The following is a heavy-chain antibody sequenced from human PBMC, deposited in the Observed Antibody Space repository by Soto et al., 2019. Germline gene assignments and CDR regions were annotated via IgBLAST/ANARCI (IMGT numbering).Heavy chain of an antibody. Sequence: PSETLSLTCAVSGGSISSSNWWSWVRQPPGKGLEWIGEIYHSGSTNYNPSLKSRVTISVDKSKNQFSLKLSSVTAADTAVYYCARGGAHDILTGYYPFDYWGQGTLVTVSS. CDR3: ARGGAHDILTGYYPFDY. V-gene: IGHV4-4*02. D-gene: IGHD3-9*01. CDR1: GGSISSSNW. CDR2: IYHSGST. J-gene: IGHJ4*02.